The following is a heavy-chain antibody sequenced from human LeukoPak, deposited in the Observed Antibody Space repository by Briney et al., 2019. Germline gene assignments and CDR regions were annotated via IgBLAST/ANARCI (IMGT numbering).Heavy chain of an antibody. V-gene: IGHV1-2*02. D-gene: IGHD5-18*01. J-gene: IGHJ4*02. CDR3: ARTDTAMALDY. CDR2: INPNSGGT. Sequence: ASVKVCCKASGYTFTGYYMHWVRQAPGQGREWMGWINPNSGGTNYAQKFQGRVTMTRDTSISTAYMELSRLRSDDTAVYYCARTDTAMALDYWGQGTLVTVSS. CDR1: GYTFTGYY.